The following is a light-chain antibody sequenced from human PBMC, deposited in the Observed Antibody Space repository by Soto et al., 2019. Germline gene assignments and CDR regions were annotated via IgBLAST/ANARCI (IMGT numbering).Light chain of an antibody. CDR3: QQYGDSLLT. CDR2: HAS. CDR1: QSVSSSH. V-gene: IGKV3-20*01. J-gene: IGKJ4*01. Sequence: ENVLTQSPGTLSLSPGERATLSCRASQSVSSSHLAWYQQKPGQTPRLLIYHASNRATGIPDRFSGSGSGTDFTLTISRLEPEDFAVYYWQQYGDSLLTFGGGTKVEIK.